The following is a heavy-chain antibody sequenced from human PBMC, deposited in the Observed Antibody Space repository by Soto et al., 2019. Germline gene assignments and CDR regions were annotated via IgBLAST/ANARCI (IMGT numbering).Heavy chain of an antibody. CDR3: ARLTDFGSGRDYFDY. CDR2: TYYSGNT. V-gene: IGHV4-59*08. D-gene: IGHD3-10*01. Sequence: QVPLQESGPGLVKPSETLSLTCTVSGASINSYYWSWIRQTPGKGLEWIAYTYYSGNTNYNPSLKPRGTISVDSSKKQFSLRLSSVTAAATAVYYCARLTDFGSGRDYFDYWGQGTLVTVSS. CDR1: GASINSYY. J-gene: IGHJ4*02.